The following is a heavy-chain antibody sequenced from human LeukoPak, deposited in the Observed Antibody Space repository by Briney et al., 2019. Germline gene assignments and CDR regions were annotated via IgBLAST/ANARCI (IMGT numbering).Heavy chain of an antibody. Sequence: PSETLSLTCTVSGGSISSYYWSWIRQPAGKGLEWIGRIYTSGSTNYNPSLKSRVTMSVDTSKNQFSLKLSSVTAADTAVYYCANGGYSGYAFRYFDYWGQGTLVTVSS. CDR2: IYTSGST. V-gene: IGHV4-4*07. J-gene: IGHJ4*02. D-gene: IGHD5-12*01. CDR1: GGSISSYY. CDR3: ANGGYSGYAFRYFDY.